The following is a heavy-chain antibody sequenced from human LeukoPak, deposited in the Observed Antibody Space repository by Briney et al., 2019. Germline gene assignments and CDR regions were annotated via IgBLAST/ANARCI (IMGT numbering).Heavy chain of an antibody. CDR3: ARTVAWNNGVDY. CDR2: TYYRSKWYN. V-gene: IGHV6-1*01. D-gene: IGHD6-19*01. J-gene: IGHJ4*02. Sequence: SQTLSLTCAISGDSVSSNSAAWNWIRQSPSRGLEWLGRTYYRSKWYNDYAVSVKSRITINPDTSKNQFSLKLSSVTAADTAVYYCARTVAWNNGVDYWGQGTLVTVSS. CDR1: GDSVSSNSAA.